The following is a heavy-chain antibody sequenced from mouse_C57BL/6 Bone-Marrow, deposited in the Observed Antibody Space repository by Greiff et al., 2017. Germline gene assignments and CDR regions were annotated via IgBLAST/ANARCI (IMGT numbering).Heavy chain of an antibody. Sequence: VQLQQSGAELVRPGTSVKMSCKASGYTFTNYWIGWAKQRPGRGLEWIGYIYPGGGYTNYNEKFKGKATLNADKSSSTAYMQFSSLASEDSASYYCARLDGNYNYARDYWGQGTSGTGSS. CDR1: GYTFTNYW. D-gene: IGHD2-1*01. CDR3: ARLDGNYNYARDY. V-gene: IGHV1-63*01. J-gene: IGHJ4*01. CDR2: IYPGGGYT.